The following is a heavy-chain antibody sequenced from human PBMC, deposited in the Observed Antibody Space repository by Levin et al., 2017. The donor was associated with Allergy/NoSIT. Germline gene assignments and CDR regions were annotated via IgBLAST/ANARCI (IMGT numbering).Heavy chain of an antibody. V-gene: IGHV3-9*01. J-gene: IGHJ4*02. CDR2: ISWNSGSI. D-gene: IGHD5-18*01. CDR3: AKDSRRWIQLWLPDY. CDR1: GFTFDDYA. Sequence: SCAASGFTFDDYAMHWVRQAPGKGLEWVSGISWNSGSIGYADSVKGRFTISRDNAKNSLYLQMNSLRAEDTALYYCAKDSRRWIQLWLPDYWGQGTLVTVSS.